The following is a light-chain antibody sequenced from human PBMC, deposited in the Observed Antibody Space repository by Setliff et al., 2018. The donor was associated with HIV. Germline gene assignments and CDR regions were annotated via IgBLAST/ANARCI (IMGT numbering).Light chain of an antibody. V-gene: IGLV2-23*02. Sequence: QSVLTQPASVSGSPGQSVTIPCTGISSDVGSYNLVSWYRQYPGKAPKLMIYEVSKRPSGVSNRFSDSKSGNTASLTISGLQAEDEADYYCCSYAGSYVFGTGTKVTVL. J-gene: IGLJ1*01. CDR2: EVS. CDR1: SSDVGSYNL. CDR3: CSYAGSYV.